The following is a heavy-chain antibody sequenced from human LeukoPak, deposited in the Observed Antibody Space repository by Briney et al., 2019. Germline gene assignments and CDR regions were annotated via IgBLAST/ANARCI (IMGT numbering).Heavy chain of an antibody. CDR1: GGSFSGYY. Sequence: HPSETLSLTCAVYGGSFSGYYWSWIRQPPGKGLEWIGEINHSGSTNYNPSLKSRVTISVDTSKNQFSLKLSSVTAADTAAYYCAARRGRGYSYGFGYWGQGTLVTVSS. D-gene: IGHD5-18*01. V-gene: IGHV4-34*01. J-gene: IGHJ4*02. CDR2: INHSGST. CDR3: AARRGRGYSYGFGY.